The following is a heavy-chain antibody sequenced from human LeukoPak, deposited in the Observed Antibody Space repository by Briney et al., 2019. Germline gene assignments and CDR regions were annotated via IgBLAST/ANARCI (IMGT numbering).Heavy chain of an antibody. V-gene: IGHV4-30-2*01. CDR3: ARADYYYDSSGYFVYGMDV. J-gene: IGHJ6*02. D-gene: IGHD3-22*01. CDR1: GGSISSGGYS. CDR2: IYHSGST. Sequence: TLSLTCAVSGGSISSGGYSWSWIRQPPGKGLEWIGYIYHSGSTYYNPSLKSRVTISVDRSKNQFSLKLSSVTAADTAVYYCARADYYYDSSGYFVYGMDVWGQGTTVTVSS.